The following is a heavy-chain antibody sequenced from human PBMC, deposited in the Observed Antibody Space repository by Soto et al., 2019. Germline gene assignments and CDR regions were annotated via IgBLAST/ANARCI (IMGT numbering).Heavy chain of an antibody. CDR2: IKEDGSEK. CDR1: GFTLSGYR. D-gene: IGHD2-2*01. V-gene: IGHV3-7*03. Sequence: GGSLRLSCAASGFTLSGYRMSWVRQAPGKGLEWVANIKEDGSEKNYVDSVKGRFTISRDNVQNSLYLQLNSLRAEDTAVYYCARDPGXSNRRDMRGYYYYGMDVWGQGTTVTVSS. CDR3: ARDPGXSNRRDMRGYYYYGMDV. J-gene: IGHJ6*02.